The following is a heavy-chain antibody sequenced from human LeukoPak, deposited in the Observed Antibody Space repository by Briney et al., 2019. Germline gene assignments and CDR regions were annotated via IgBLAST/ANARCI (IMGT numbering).Heavy chain of an antibody. CDR3: AKGRDGYGDY. V-gene: IGHV3-23*01. CDR2: IRSSGDST. D-gene: IGHD5-24*01. Sequence: GGSLRLSCAASGFTFSNYGMSWVRQAPGKGLEWVSSIRSSGDSTYYADSVKGRFTISRDNSKNTLYLQMNSLRGEDTAVYYCAKGRDGYGDYWGQGTLVTVSS. J-gene: IGHJ4*02. CDR1: GFTFSNYG.